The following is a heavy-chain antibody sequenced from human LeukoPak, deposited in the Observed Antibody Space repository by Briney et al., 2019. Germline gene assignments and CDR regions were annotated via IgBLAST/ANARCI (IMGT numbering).Heavy chain of an antibody. J-gene: IGHJ4*02. CDR3: AKGVSTVVVPAAIGGYGDY. D-gene: IGHD2-2*01. CDR1: GFTFSSYA. Sequence: GGSLRLSCAASGFTFSSYAMSWVRQAPGKGLEWVSAISGSGGSTYYADSVKGRFTISRDNSKNTLYLQMHSLRAEDTAVYYCAKGVSTVVVPAAIGGYGDYWGQGTLVTVSS. CDR2: ISGSGGST. V-gene: IGHV3-23*01.